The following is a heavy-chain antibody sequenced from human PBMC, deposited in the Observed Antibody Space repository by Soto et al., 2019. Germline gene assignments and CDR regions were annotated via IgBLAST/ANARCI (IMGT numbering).Heavy chain of an antibody. D-gene: IGHD1-1*01. CDR2: ISGSGDDT. V-gene: IGHV3-23*01. CDR1: GFTFSNLA. J-gene: IGHJ4*02. Sequence: QLLESGGGFVQPGGSLRLSCVASGFTFSNLAMAWVRQAPGEGLEWVSAISGSGDDTFYADSMKGRFTISRDNSKDTLYLQINSLRAEDTAVYYCANPIPKTGTTFGIWGQGTLVTVSS. CDR3: ANPIPKTGTTFGI.